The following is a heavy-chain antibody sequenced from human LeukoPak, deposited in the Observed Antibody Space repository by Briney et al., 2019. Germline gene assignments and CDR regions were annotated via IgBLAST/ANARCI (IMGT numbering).Heavy chain of an antibody. Sequence: SETLSLTCAVHGGSFSGYYWSWIRQPPGKGLEWIGEINHSGSTNYNPSLKSRVTISVDTSKNQFSLKLSSVTAADTAVYYCARMTMVRGVIIFAFDIWGQGTMVTVSS. CDR1: GGSFSGYY. D-gene: IGHD3-10*01. CDR2: INHSGST. V-gene: IGHV4-34*01. CDR3: ARMTMVRGVIIFAFDI. J-gene: IGHJ3*02.